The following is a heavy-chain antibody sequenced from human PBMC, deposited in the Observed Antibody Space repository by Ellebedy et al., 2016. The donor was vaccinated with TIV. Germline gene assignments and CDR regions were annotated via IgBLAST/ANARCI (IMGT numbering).Heavy chain of an antibody. D-gene: IGHD3-10*01. CDR3: AHVGGGSGMSFGP. V-gene: IGHV3-74*01. J-gene: IGHJ5*02. CDR2: INTDGTAK. CDR1: GFTFSSYS. Sequence: GESLKISXAASGFTFSSYSMTWVRQAPGKGLVWVSIINTDGTAKRYADSVKGRFTISRDNAKNTLYLQMNSLRAEDTAVYYCAHVGGGSGMSFGPWGQGALVTVSS.